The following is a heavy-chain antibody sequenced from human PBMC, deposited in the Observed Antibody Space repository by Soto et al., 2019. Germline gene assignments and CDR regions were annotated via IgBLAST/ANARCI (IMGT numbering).Heavy chain of an antibody. J-gene: IGHJ3*01. CDR2: MNPKSGNT. CDR1: GYPFSSYD. V-gene: IGHV1-8*01. CDR3: AREIGDVYCSGGSCYDGFDF. Sequence: QVQLVQSGAEVKKPGASVKVSCKASGYPFSSYDINWVRQATGQGIERMGWMNPKSGNTGYAQKFQGRVTMTRTTSINTAYLELTSLRSEDTAVYYCAREIGDVYCSGGSCYDGFDFWGQGTMVTVSS. D-gene: IGHD2-15*01.